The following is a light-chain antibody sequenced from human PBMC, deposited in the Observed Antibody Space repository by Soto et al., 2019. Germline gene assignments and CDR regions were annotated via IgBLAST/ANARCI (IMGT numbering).Light chain of an antibody. V-gene: IGKV3-20*01. CDR1: KSVNSNY. CDR3: HQYGSSPST. CDR2: GAS. Sequence: EVVLTQSPGTLSLSPGERATLSCRASKSVNSNYLAWNQQKPGQAPRLLIYGASSRATGIPDRFNASGSGTDFTLTISRLEPEDFAVYYCHQYGSSPSTFGQGTNVDIK. J-gene: IGKJ5*01.